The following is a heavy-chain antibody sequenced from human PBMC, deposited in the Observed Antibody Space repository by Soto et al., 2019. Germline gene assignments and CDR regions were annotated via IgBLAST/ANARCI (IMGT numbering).Heavy chain of an antibody. V-gene: IGHV3-23*01. D-gene: IGHD2-15*01. Sequence: EVQLLESGGGLVQPGGSLRLSCAASGFTFSSYAMSWVRQAPGKGLEWVSAISGSGGSTYYADSVKGRFTISRDNSKNTLYLQMNSLRAEDTAVYYCAKDRSPDIVVVVAAIAFDIWGQGTMVTVSS. J-gene: IGHJ3*02. CDR1: GFTFSSYA. CDR2: ISGSGGST. CDR3: AKDRSPDIVVVVAAIAFDI.